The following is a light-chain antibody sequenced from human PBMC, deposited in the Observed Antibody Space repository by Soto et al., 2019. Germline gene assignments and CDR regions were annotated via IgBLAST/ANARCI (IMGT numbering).Light chain of an antibody. V-gene: IGLV1-40*01. CDR1: SSNIGAGYD. Sequence: QSVLTQPPSVSGAPGQRVTISCTGSSSNIGAGYDVQWYQQVPGTAPKLLISNSINRPSGVPDRFSGSKSDTSASLAISGIQDYDEDDYYCQSFDRSLSGWVFGGGTKLTVL. CDR2: NSI. J-gene: IGLJ3*02. CDR3: QSFDRSLSGWV.